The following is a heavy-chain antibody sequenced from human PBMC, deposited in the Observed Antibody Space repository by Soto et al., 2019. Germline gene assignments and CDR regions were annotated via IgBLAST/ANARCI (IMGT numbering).Heavy chain of an antibody. D-gene: IGHD6-19*01. V-gene: IGHV4-4*07. CDR3: ARVSSSGWEYYFDY. CDR2: SYTSGST. CDR1: GVSISSYY. J-gene: IGHJ4*02. Sequence: QVPLQESGPGLVKPSETLSLTCPVSGVSISSYYWSWIRQPAGKGLEWIGRSYTSGSTNFHPSLTRRVTMAVDTSKNQFSLKLSSVTAADTAVYYCARVSSSGWEYYFDYWGQGTLVPVSS.